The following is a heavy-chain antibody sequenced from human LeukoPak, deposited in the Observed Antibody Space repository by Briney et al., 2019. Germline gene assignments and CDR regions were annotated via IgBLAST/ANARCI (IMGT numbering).Heavy chain of an antibody. CDR3: ATVRIAVAGTNYFDY. V-gene: IGHV1-24*01. CDR1: GYTFTSYG. J-gene: IGHJ4*02. CDR2: FDPEDGET. D-gene: IGHD6-19*01. Sequence: ASVKVSCKASGYTFTSYGISWVRQAPGKGLEWMGGFDPEDGETIYAQKFQGRVTITEDTSTDTAYMELSSLRSEDTAVYYCATVRIAVAGTNYFDYWGQGTLVTVSS.